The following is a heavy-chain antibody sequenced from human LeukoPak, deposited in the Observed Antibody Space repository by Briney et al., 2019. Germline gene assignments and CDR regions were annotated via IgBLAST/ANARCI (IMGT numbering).Heavy chain of an antibody. D-gene: IGHD6-6*01. CDR3: AKEAASIAAPYFDY. V-gene: IGHV3-9*01. J-gene: IGHJ4*02. Sequence: PGRSLRLSCAASGFTFDDYAMHWVRQAPGKGLEWVSGICWNSGSIGYADSVKGRFTISRDKAKTSLYLQMHTLSAEHTALYYCAKEAASIAAPYFDYWGQGTLVTVSS. CDR1: GFTFDDYA. CDR2: ICWNSGSI.